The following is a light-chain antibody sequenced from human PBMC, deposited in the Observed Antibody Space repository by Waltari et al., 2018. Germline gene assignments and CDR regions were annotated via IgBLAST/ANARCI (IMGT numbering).Light chain of an antibody. CDR3: QQYYSYPLT. CDR2: AAS. CDR1: QGISSY. Sequence: AIRITQSPSSLSASTGDRVTIPCRASQGISSYLAWYQQKPGKAPKLLIYAASTLQSGVPSRFSGSGSGTDFTLTISCLQSEDFATYYCQQYYSYPLTFGPGTKVDIK. V-gene: IGKV1-8*01. J-gene: IGKJ3*01.